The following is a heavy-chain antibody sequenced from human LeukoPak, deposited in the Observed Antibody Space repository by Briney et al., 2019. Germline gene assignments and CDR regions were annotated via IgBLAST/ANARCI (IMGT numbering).Heavy chain of an antibody. V-gene: IGHV4-38-2*02. J-gene: IGHJ4*02. CDR2: IYHSGST. CDR1: GYSISSGDY. Sequence: PSETLSLTXAVSGYSISSGDYWGWIRQPPGKGLEWIRNIYHSGSTFYNPSLKSRVTISVHTSKNQFSLKLSSVTAADTAVYYCARDPSIVVVPAAIDYWGQGTLVTVSS. D-gene: IGHD2-2*01. CDR3: ARDPSIVVVPAAIDY.